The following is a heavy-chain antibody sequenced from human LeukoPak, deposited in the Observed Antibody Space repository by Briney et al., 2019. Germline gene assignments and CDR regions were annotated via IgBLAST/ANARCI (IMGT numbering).Heavy chain of an antibody. D-gene: IGHD3-3*01. Sequence: GGSLRLSCVASGFTFSSHGMNWVRQAPGKGLEWVSSISSSSSYIYYADSVKGRFTISRDNAKNSLYLQMNSLRAEDTAVYYCARDCSYDFWSGYPPYYYYYYMDVWGKGTTVTVSS. V-gene: IGHV3-21*01. CDR3: ARDCSYDFWSGYPPYYYYYYMDV. CDR2: ISSSSSYI. J-gene: IGHJ6*03. CDR1: GFTFSSHG.